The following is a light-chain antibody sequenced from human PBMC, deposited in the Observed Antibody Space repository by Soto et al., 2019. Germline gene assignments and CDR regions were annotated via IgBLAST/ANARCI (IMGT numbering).Light chain of an antibody. CDR2: IAS. CDR3: QQCKTFPLT. J-gene: IGKJ4*01. Sequence: DIQMTQSPSSVSASVGDRVTITCRASQDISSWLTWYQQKPGKAPKVLIYIASRLQSGVPSRFSGRGSGTDFSLTISNLQPEDFATYFCQQCKTFPLTFGGGTKVDIK. V-gene: IGKV1-12*01. CDR1: QDISSW.